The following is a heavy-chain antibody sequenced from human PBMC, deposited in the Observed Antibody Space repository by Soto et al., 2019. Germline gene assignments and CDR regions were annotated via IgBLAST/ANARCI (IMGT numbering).Heavy chain of an antibody. D-gene: IGHD3-10*01. CDR1: GCSISSYY. CDR2: IYYSGST. V-gene: IGHV4-59*01. J-gene: IGHJ3*02. CDR3: ARVWGGAFDI. Sequence: SETLSLTCTVSGCSISSYYWSWIRQPPGKGLEWIGYIYYSGSTNYNPSLKSRVTISVDTSKNQFSLKLSSVTAADTAVYYCARVWGGAFDIWGQGRMVTVSS.